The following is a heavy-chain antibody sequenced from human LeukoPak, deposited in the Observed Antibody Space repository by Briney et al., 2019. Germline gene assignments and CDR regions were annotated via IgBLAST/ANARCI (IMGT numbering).Heavy chain of an antibody. Sequence: GGSLTLSCAASGFTFSSYAMSWVRQAPGKGLEWVSAISGSGGSTYYADSVKGRFTISRDNSKNTLYLQMNSLRAEDTAVYYCAKDSKAYYYDSSGTPDIWGQGTMVTVSS. CDR3: AKDSKAYYYDSSGTPDI. CDR2: ISGSGGST. CDR1: GFTFSSYA. D-gene: IGHD3-22*01. J-gene: IGHJ3*02. V-gene: IGHV3-23*01.